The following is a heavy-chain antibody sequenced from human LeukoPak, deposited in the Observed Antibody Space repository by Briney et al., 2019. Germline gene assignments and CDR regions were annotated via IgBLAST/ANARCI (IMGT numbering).Heavy chain of an antibody. J-gene: IGHJ4*02. V-gene: IGHV3-53*01. CDR1: GLTVSSNY. CDR2: IYSGGDT. D-gene: IGHD1-26*01. CDR3: AKGRVGATSGYYFDY. Sequence: GGSLRLSCAASGLTVSSNYMSWVRQAPGKGLEWVSVIYSGGDTYYADSVKGRFTISRDNSKNTLYLQMNSLRAEDTAVYYCAKGRVGATSGYYFDYWGQGTLVTVSS.